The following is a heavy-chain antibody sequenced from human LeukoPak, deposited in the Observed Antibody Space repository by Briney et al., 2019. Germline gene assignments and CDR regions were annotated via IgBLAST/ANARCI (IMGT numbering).Heavy chain of an antibody. Sequence: ASVKVSCKASGYTFTSYGISWVRQAPGQGPEWMGWISAYNGNTNYAQKLQGRVTMTTDTSTSTAYMELRSLRSDDTAVYYCAREELGSGWYGPIYCYYGMDVWGQGTTVTVSS. V-gene: IGHV1-18*01. CDR2: ISAYNGNT. J-gene: IGHJ6*02. CDR3: AREELGSGWYGPIYCYYGMDV. CDR1: GYTFTSYG. D-gene: IGHD6-19*01.